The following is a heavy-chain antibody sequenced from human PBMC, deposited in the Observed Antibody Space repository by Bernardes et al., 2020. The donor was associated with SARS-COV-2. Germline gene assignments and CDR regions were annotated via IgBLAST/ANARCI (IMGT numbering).Heavy chain of an antibody. J-gene: IGHJ4*02. D-gene: IGHD3-3*01. CDR1: GFTFSTYS. CDR3: ARVRFLKWVPDVIDY. Sequence: GGSLRLSCAGSGFTFSTYSMTWVRKAPGKGLEWVAIIKKDGGDKYYLDSVRGRFTISRDNAKNSLNLQMNSLRAEDTAVYYCARVRFLKWVPDVIDYWGQGTLVTVSS. V-gene: IGHV3-7*04. CDR2: IKKDGGDK.